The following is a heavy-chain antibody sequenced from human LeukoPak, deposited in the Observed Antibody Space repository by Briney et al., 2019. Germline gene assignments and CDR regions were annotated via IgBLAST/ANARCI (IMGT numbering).Heavy chain of an antibody. J-gene: IGHJ4*02. CDR2: IYHSGST. Sequence: SETLSLTCTVSGGSISSGGYYWSWIRQPPGKGLEWIGYIYHSGSTYYNPSLKSRVTISVDRSKNQFSLKLSSVTAADTAVYYCASGSSSWLFYFDYWGQGTLVTVSS. D-gene: IGHD6-13*01. CDR1: GGSISSGGYY. CDR3: ASGSSSWLFYFDY. V-gene: IGHV4-30-2*01.